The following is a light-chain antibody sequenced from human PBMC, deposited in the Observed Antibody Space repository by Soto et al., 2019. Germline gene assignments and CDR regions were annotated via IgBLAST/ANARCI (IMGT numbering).Light chain of an antibody. CDR3: GKWDSSLSAYV. CDR2: DNN. V-gene: IGLV1-51*01. Sequence: QSVLTQPPSVSAAPGQKVTISCSGSSSNIGNNYVSWYQQLPGTAPKLLIYDNNKRPSGIPDRFSGYKSGTSATLGITGLQTGHEADYYCGKWDSSLSAYVFGPGTKLTVL. J-gene: IGLJ1*01. CDR1: SSNIGNNY.